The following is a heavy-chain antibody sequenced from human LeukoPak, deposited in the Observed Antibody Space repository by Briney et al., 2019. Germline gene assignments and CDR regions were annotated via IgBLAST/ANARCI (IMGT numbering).Heavy chain of an antibody. CDR1: GFTVSSNY. D-gene: IGHD2-21*02. J-gene: IGHJ5*02. CDR3: ARVMTAITNWFDP. V-gene: IGHV3-66*01. Sequence: GGSLRPSCAASGFTVSSNYVGWVRQAPGKGLEWVSVIYRDGSTYYADSVKGRFTISRDNSKNTLYLQMNNLRVEDTAAYYCARVMTAITNWFDPWGQGTLVTVSS. CDR2: IYRDGST.